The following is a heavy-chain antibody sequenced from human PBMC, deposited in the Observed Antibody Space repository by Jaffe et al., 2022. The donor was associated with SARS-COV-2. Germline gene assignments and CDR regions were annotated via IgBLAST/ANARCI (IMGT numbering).Heavy chain of an antibody. CDR2: IWYDGSNK. J-gene: IGHJ4*02. V-gene: IGHV3-33*01. CDR1: GFTFSSYG. CDR3: ARDKGATVSYFDY. D-gene: IGHD4-4*01. Sequence: QVQLEESGGGVVQPGRSLRLSCAASGFTFSSYGMHWVRQAPGKGLECVAVIWYDGSNKYYADSVKGRFTIFRDNSKNTLYLQMDSLRAEDTAVYYCARDKGATVSYFDYWGQGTLVTVSS.